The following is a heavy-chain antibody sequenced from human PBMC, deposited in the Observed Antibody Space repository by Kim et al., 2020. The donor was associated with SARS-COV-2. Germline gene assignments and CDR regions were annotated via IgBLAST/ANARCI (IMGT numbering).Heavy chain of an antibody. D-gene: IGHD6-6*01. V-gene: IGHV4-30-2*05. Sequence: PSLKSRVTISVDTSKNQFSLKLSSVTAADTAVYYCARDDSMIAARPPEGNWGQGTLVTVSS. J-gene: IGHJ4*02. CDR3: ARDDSMIAARPPEGN.